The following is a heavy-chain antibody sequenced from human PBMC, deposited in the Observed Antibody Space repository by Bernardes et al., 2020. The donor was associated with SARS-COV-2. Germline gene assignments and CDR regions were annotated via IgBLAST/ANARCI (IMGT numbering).Heavy chain of an antibody. CDR1: GFTFSNYA. D-gene: IGHD1-26*01. Sequence: GGSLRLSCAASGFTFSNYAMSWVRQAPGKGLEWVAGISGSAGSTYYADSVKGRFTISRDNSQNTLFLQLNSLRVEDAAVYYCTKCVVGYYAVDVWGQGTTVTVSS. V-gene: IGHV3-23*01. J-gene: IGHJ6*02. CDR3: TKCVVGYYAVDV. CDR2: ISGSAGST.